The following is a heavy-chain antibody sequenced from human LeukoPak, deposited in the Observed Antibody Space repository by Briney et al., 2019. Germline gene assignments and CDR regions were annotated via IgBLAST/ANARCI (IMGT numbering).Heavy chain of an antibody. D-gene: IGHD2-21*01. V-gene: IGHV3-23*01. CDR2: ISGSGGST. Sequence: GGSLRLSCAASGFTFSSYAISWVRQAPGKGLEWVSAISGSGGSTYYADSVKGRFTISRDNAKNSLYLQMNSLRAEDTAVYYCARDRETYCGGDCYSGAFDIWGQGTMVTVSS. CDR1: GFTFSSYA. J-gene: IGHJ3*02. CDR3: ARDRETYCGGDCYSGAFDI.